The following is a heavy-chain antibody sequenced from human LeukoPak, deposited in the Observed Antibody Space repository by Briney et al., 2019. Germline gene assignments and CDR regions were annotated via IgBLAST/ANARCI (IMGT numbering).Heavy chain of an antibody. CDR1: GGSISSYYY. V-gene: IGHV4-39*07. CDR2: VSYSGDT. D-gene: IGHD3-22*01. Sequence: PSETLSLTCTVSGGSISSYYYWGWIRQPPGKGLEWTGSVSYSGDTFYKESLKSRVAVSVDTSMGQFYLKMTSMTAADTAVYYCARHDSSGWPKEPFTYWGQGILVPVSS. CDR3: ARHDSSGWPKEPFTY. J-gene: IGHJ4*02.